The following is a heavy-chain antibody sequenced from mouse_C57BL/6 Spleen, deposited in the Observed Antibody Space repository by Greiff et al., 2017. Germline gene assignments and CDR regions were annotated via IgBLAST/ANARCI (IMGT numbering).Heavy chain of an antibody. CDR1: GFTFSSYG. D-gene: IGHD2-4*01. CDR3: ARQGDYGPNYYAMDY. CDR2: ISSGGSYT. V-gene: IGHV5-6*01. Sequence: EVQGVESGGDLVKPGGSLKLSCAASGFTFSSYGMSWVRQTPDKRLEWVATISSGGSYTYYPDSVKGRFTISRDNAKHTLYLQMSSLKSEDTAMYYCARQGDYGPNYYAMDYWGQGTSVTGSS. J-gene: IGHJ4*01.